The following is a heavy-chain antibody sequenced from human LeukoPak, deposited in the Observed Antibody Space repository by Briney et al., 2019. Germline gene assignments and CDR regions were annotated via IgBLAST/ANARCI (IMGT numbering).Heavy chain of an antibody. CDR3: ARAFSGTYSHDY. CDR2: IIPILTIP. D-gene: IGHD1-26*01. V-gene: IGHV1-69*04. Sequence: SVKVSCKASGGTFTHYAISWVRQPPGQGLEWMGRIIPILTIPNYAQKFQGRVTITADKATGTAYMELSSLRSEDTAMYYCARAFSGTYSHDYWGQGTLVTVSS. J-gene: IGHJ4*02. CDR1: GGTFTHYA.